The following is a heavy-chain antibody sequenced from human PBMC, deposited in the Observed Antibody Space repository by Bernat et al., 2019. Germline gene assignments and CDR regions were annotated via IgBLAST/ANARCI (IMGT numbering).Heavy chain of an antibody. D-gene: IGHD2-8*01. V-gene: IGHV3-21*05. CDR1: GFTFSTYS. Sequence: EVQLVESGGGLVKPGESLRLSCAASGFTFSTYSMNWVRQAPGKGLEWISYISDVSSHIYYADSVRGRFTISRDNAKNSLYPEMNSLRVEDTAVYYCARDGLVYARSSYMDVWGKGTTVTVSS. J-gene: IGHJ6*03. CDR3: ARDGLVYARSSYMDV. CDR2: ISDVSSHI.